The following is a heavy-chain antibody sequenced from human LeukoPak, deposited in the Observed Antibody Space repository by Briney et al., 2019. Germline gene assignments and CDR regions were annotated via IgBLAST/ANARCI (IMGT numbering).Heavy chain of an antibody. CDR3: VGFVGPRGFEY. CDR2: IYHSGST. CDR1: GGSISSDGYS. J-gene: IGHJ4*02. Sequence: SSETLSLTCTVSGGSISSDGYSWSWIRQPPGKGLEWIGYIYHSGSTYYNPSLKSRVTMSVDRSLNQFSLNLRSVTAADTAVYYCVGFVGPRGFEYWGQGTLVTVSS. V-gene: IGHV4-30-2*01. D-gene: IGHD3-10*01.